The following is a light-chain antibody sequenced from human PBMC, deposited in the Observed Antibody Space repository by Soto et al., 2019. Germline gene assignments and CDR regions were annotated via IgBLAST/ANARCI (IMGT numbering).Light chain of an antibody. V-gene: IGKV1-5*01. CDR3: QQYHTYWT. CDR1: QSISTW. J-gene: IGKJ1*01. Sequence: DIQMTQSPSTLSASVGDRVTITCRASQSISTWLAWYQQKPGKAPNLLIYDASNLESGVPSRFSGSGSGTEFTLTINSLQPDDVATYYRQQYHTYWTFGQGTKVEIK. CDR2: DAS.